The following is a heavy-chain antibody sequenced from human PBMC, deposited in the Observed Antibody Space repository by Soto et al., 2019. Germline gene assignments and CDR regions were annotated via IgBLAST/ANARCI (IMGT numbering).Heavy chain of an antibody. CDR3: ARESHDILTGPPWVWYFDL. Sequence: QVQLQQWGAGPLRPLETLSLTCGVSGGSFSGYYWAGIRQSPGQGLEWIGEINDRGSINYNPSLKSRVSISVDTSKNHYSLNLRSVTAADTAVYYCARESHDILTGPPWVWYFDLWGRGTLVTVSS. CDR2: INDRGSI. CDR1: GGSFSGYY. V-gene: IGHV4-34*01. D-gene: IGHD3-9*01. J-gene: IGHJ2*01.